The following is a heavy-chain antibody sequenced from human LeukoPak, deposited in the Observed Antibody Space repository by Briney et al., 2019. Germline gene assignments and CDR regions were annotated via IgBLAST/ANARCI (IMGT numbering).Heavy chain of an antibody. CDR1: GFTFTNYD. CDR3: ATGEFYFDF. Sequence: PGGSLRLSCAASGFTFTNYDMSWVRQAPGKGLEWVSTISDSDHSTSYADSVKGRFTISRDNSKNTLYLQMNSLRAEDTALYYCATGEFYFDFWGQGTLVTVSS. V-gene: IGHV3-23*01. D-gene: IGHD3-16*01. J-gene: IGHJ4*02. CDR2: ISDSDHST.